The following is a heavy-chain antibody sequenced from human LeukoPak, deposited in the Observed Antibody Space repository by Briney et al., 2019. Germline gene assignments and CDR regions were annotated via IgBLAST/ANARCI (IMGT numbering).Heavy chain of an antibody. V-gene: IGHV1-18*01. J-gene: IGHJ6*02. CDR2: ISAYNGNT. CDR1: GYTFTRYG. CDR3: ARDILRIAAAVGTYYGMDV. Sequence: GASVKVSCKASGYTFTRYGISWVRQAPGQGLEWMGWISAYNGNTNYAQKLQGRVTMTTDTSTSTAYMELRSLRSDDTAVYYCARDILRIAAAVGTYYGMDVWGQGTTVTVSS. D-gene: IGHD6-13*01.